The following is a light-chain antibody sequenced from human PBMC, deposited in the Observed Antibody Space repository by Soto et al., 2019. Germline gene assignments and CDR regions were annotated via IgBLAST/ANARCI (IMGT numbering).Light chain of an antibody. CDR1: QSVGSN. CDR2: DAS. J-gene: IGKJ1*01. CDR3: QQSNNWPKT. Sequence: EIVLTQSPATLSMSPGETATLSCRASQSVGSNLAWYQQKPGQAPRLLISDASTRAAGLPARFSGSGSGTEFTLTITSLQSEDFAVYYCQQSNNWPKTFGQGTRWIS. V-gene: IGKV3-15*01.